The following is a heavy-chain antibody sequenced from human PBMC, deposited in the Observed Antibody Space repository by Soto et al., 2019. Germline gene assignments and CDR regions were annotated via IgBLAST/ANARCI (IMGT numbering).Heavy chain of an antibody. D-gene: IGHD1-7*01. Sequence: QVQLVQSGAEVKKPGASVKVSCKASGYTLTSYYMHWVRQAPGQGLEWMGIINPSGGSTSYAQKFQGRVTMTRDTSTSTVYMELSSLRSEDTAVYYCARAVLQLELLYYFDYWGQGTLVTVSS. CDR1: GYTLTSYY. J-gene: IGHJ4*02. CDR3: ARAVLQLELLYYFDY. V-gene: IGHV1-46*03. CDR2: INPSGGST.